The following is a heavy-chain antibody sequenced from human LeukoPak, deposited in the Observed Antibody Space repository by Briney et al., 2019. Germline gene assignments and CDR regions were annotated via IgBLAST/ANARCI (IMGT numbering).Heavy chain of an antibody. CDR3: AKEWLLSLAFDI. Sequence: SVKVSCKASGGTFSSYAISWVRQAPGQGLEWMGRIIPILGIAHYAQKFQGRVTITADKSTSTAYMELSSLRSEDTAVYYCAKEWLLSLAFDIWGQGTMVTVSS. D-gene: IGHD3-3*01. CDR2: IIPILGIA. V-gene: IGHV1-69*04. CDR1: GGTFSSYA. J-gene: IGHJ3*02.